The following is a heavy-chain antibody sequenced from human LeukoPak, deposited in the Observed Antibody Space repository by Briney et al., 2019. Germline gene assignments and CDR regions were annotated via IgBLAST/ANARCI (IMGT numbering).Heavy chain of an antibody. CDR1: GFTSSSYS. V-gene: IGHV3-48*02. J-gene: IGHJ4*02. CDR3: ATDCSSTSCYDY. D-gene: IGHD2-2*01. Sequence: GGSLRLSCAASGFTSSSYSMNWVRQAPGKGLEWVSYITSRSSTKSYADSVKGRFTISRDNAQNSLYLQMNSLRDEDTAVYYCATDCSSTSCYDYWGQGTLVTVSS. CDR2: ITSRSSTK.